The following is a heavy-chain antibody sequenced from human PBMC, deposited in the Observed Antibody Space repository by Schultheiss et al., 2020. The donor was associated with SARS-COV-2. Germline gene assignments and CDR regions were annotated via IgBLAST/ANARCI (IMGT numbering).Heavy chain of an antibody. CDR2: ISSNGGST. D-gene: IGHD3-3*01. J-gene: IGHJ6*02. CDR1: GFNFSSYA. V-gene: IGHV3-64D*06. CDR3: VKGGYYDFWSGYYPEYYYYGMDV. Sequence: GGSLRLSCAASGFNFSSYAMHWVRQAPGKGLEYVSAISSNGGSTYYADSVKGRFTISRDNSKNTLYLQMSSLRAEDTAVYYCVKGGYYDFWSGYYPEYYYYGMDVWGQGTTVTVSS.